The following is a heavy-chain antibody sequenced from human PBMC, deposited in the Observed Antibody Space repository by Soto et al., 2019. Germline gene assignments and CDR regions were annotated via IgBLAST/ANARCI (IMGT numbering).Heavy chain of an antibody. CDR2: ISWNSGSI. Sequence: GGSLRLSCAASGFTFDDYAMHWVRQAPGKGLEWVSGISWNSGSIGYADSVKGRFTISRDNAKNSLYLQMNSLRAEDTALYYCAKDVYFRVTVTGKNWFDPWGQGTLVTVSS. J-gene: IGHJ5*02. CDR3: AKDVYFRVTVTGKNWFDP. V-gene: IGHV3-9*01. D-gene: IGHD6-19*01. CDR1: GFTFDDYA.